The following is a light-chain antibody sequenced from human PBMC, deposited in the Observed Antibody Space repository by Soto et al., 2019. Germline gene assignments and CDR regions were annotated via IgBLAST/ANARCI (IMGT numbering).Light chain of an antibody. CDR2: AAS. Sequence: AIRMTQSPSSLSASTGDRVTITCRASQGISSYLAWYQQKPGKAPKLLIYAASTLQSWVPSRFSGSGSGTDFTLTISCLQSEDFATYYCKQYYSYPLTFGGGTKVEIK. J-gene: IGKJ4*01. V-gene: IGKV1-8*01. CDR3: KQYYSYPLT. CDR1: QGISSY.